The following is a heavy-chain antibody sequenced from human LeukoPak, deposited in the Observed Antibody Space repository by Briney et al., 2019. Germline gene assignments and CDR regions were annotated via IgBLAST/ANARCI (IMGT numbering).Heavy chain of an antibody. Sequence: ASVEVSCKASGYTFTGYYIHWVRQAPGQGLEWMGWIKAKSGGTNFAQKFQGRVTMTRDTSISTAYMELNRLRSDDTAVYYCASLAAVAYFGLDVWGQGTTVTVSS. J-gene: IGHJ6*02. CDR1: GYTFTGYY. CDR3: ASLAAVAYFGLDV. D-gene: IGHD6-13*01. V-gene: IGHV1-2*02. CDR2: IKAKSGGT.